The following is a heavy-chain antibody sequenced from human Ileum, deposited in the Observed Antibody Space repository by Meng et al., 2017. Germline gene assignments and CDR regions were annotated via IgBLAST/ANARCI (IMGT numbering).Heavy chain of an antibody. CDR1: GFTFSNYG. D-gene: IGHD1-26*01. V-gene: IGHV3-33*01. Sequence: VQLVGYGGGVVQPGRALRLSCAASGFTFSNYGMHWVRQAPGKGLEWVAVIWHDGNTKDYVDSVKGRFTISRDNSKNTLYLQMNSLRTEDTAVYYCATDSGGSPFDYWGQGTLVTVSS. CDR2: IWHDGNTK. J-gene: IGHJ4*02. CDR3: ATDSGGSPFDY.